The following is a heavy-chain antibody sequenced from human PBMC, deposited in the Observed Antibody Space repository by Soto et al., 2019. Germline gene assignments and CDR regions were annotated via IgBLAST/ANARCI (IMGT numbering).Heavy chain of an antibody. D-gene: IGHD6-6*01. V-gene: IGHV1-69*13. J-gene: IGHJ6*02. CDR2: IIPIFGTA. Sequence: GASVKVSCKASGGTFSSYAISWVRQAPGQGLEWMGGIIPIFGTANYAQKFQGRVTITADESTSTAYMELSSLRSEDTAVYYCARDYHVIAARQGEGYYYYGMDVCGQGTTVTVSS. CDR3: ARDYHVIAARQGEGYYYYGMDV. CDR1: GGTFSSYA.